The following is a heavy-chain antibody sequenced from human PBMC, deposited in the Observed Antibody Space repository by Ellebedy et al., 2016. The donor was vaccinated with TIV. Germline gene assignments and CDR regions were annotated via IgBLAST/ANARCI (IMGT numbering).Heavy chain of an antibody. CDR3: VRGWDGYYPPMGY. D-gene: IGHD5-24*01. CDR1: GFSFTSYR. V-gene: IGHV3-33*01. CDR2: IRFEGSYK. J-gene: IGHJ4*02. Sequence: PGGSLRLSCAASGFSFTSYRMHWVRQAPGKGLEWVAVIRFEGSYKYYADSVRGRFTISSDDSENTLYLQMNSLTAGDTAVYYCVRGWDGYYPPMGYWGQGTLVTVSS.